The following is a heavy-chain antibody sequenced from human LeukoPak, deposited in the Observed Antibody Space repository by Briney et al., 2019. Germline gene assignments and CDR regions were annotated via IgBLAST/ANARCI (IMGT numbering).Heavy chain of an antibody. Sequence: TGGSLRLSCAASGFTFSSYGMHWVRQAPGKGLEWVAVIWYDGSNKYYADSVKGRFTISRDNSKNSLYLQMNSLRAEDTAVYYCARVEWEGPHPTLNYWGQGTLVTVSS. J-gene: IGHJ4*02. CDR3: ARVEWEGPHPTLNY. CDR1: GFTFSSYG. CDR2: IWYDGSNK. V-gene: IGHV3-33*01. D-gene: IGHD1-26*01.